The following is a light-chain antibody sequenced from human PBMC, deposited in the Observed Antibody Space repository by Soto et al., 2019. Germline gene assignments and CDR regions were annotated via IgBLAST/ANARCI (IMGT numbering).Light chain of an antibody. CDR1: SSDIGGYNS. V-gene: IGLV2-14*01. J-gene: IGLJ1*01. Sequence: QSVLTQPASVSGSPGQSITISCTGTSSDIGGYNSVSWYQQHPGKAPKLIIYEVSNRPSGVSNRFSGSKSGNTASLTISGLQAEDETDYYCSSYTSSNTDVFGTGTKVTV. CDR2: EVS. CDR3: SSYTSSNTDV.